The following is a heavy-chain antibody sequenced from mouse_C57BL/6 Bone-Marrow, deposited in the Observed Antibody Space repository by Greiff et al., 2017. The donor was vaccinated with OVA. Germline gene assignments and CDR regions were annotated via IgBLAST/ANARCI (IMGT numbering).Heavy chain of an antibody. CDR2: IHPNSGST. D-gene: IGHD2-1*01. CDR1: GYTFTSYW. CDR3: ADYGNFGGFAY. J-gene: IGHJ3*01. Sequence: QVQLQQPGAELVKPGASVKLSCKASGYTFTSYWMHWVKQRPGQGLEWIGMIHPNSGSTNYNEKFKSKATLTVDKSSSTAYMQLSSLTSEDSAVYYCADYGNFGGFAYWGQGTLVTVSA. V-gene: IGHV1-64*01.